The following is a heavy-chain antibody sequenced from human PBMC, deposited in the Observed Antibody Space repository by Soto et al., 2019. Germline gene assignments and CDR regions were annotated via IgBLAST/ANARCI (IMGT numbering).Heavy chain of an antibody. D-gene: IGHD2-2*01. V-gene: IGHV4-59*01. CDR1: GGSISSYY. J-gene: IGHJ6*02. CDR3: ARESTNYGMDV. Sequence: QVQLQESGPGLVKPSETLSLTCTVSGGSISSYYWSWIRQPPGKGLEWIGYLYYSGSTNYNPSLKSRVTISVDTSKNQFSLKLSSVTAADTAVYYCARESTNYGMDVWGQGTTVTVSS. CDR2: LYYSGST.